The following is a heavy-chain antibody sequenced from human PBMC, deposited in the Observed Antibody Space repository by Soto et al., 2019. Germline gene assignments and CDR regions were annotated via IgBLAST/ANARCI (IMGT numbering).Heavy chain of an antibody. J-gene: IGHJ4*02. CDR3: VREAGRSGTYHNYY. V-gene: IGHV3-30-3*01. CDR1: GFTFSSYA. Sequence: QVQLVESGGGVVQPGRSLRLSCAASGFTFSSYAMHWVRQAPGKGLEWVALISFDGSNKYYADSVKGRFTISRDNAKNTLYLEMNSLRAEDTALYYCVREAGRSGTYHNYYWGQGTLVTVSS. D-gene: IGHD1-26*01. CDR2: ISFDGSNK.